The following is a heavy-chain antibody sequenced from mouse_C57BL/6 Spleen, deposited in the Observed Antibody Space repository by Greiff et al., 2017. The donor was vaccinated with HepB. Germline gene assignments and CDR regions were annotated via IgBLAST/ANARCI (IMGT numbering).Heavy chain of an antibody. Sequence: EVKLMESGGGLVKPGGSLKLSCAASGFTFSSYAMSWVRQTPEKRLEWVATISDGGSYTYYPDNVKGRFTISRDNAKNNLYLQMSHLKSEDTAMYYCARDPTTAWYFDVWGTGTTVTVSS. CDR1: GFTFSSYA. V-gene: IGHV5-4*01. CDR3: ARDPTTAWYFDV. D-gene: IGHD1-2*01. CDR2: ISDGGSYT. J-gene: IGHJ1*03.